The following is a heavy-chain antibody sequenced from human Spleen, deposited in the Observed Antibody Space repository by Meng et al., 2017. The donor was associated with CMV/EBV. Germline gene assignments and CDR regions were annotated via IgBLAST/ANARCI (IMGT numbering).Heavy chain of an antibody. D-gene: IGHD6-6*01. J-gene: IGHJ4*02. Sequence: GSINSGGYYWSWIRQRPGKGLEWIGYIYYSGSTYYNPSLKSRVTISVDTSKNQFSLKLSSVTAADTAVYYCVRGLFEYSSSSHYFDYRGQGTLVTVSS. CDR1: GSINSGGYY. V-gene: IGHV4-31*02. CDR3: VRGLFEYSSSSHYFDY. CDR2: IYYSGST.